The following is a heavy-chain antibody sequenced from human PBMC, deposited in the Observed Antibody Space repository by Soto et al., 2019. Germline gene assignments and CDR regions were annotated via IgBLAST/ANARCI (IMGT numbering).Heavy chain of an antibody. Sequence: EVQLVESGGGLVQPGGPLRLSCAASGFTFSSYWMHWVRQGPGKGLVWVARINRDGSSTNYADSVKGRFTISRDNAKNMLYVQMNRLRAEETAVYYCARGAGVGDLWGQGTMVTVSS. D-gene: IGHD1-26*01. V-gene: IGHV3-74*02. CDR3: ARGAGVGDL. CDR1: GFTFSSYW. J-gene: IGHJ3*01. CDR2: INRDGSST.